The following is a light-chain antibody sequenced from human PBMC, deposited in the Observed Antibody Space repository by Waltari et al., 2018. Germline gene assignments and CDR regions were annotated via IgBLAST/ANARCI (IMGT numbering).Light chain of an antibody. J-gene: IGLJ2*01. CDR2: HDN. V-gene: IGLV3-1*01. Sequence: SNDVTRPPSVSVSPGQTAIIPCSGIGLADKYLSWYQQKAGQPPVLVVYHDNRRPTGIPGGFSTSASDTTPTLFTSGAQPVEEGDYSGQAWDTSEIVFGGGTRLVVL. CDR3: QAWDTSEIV. CDR1: GLADKY.